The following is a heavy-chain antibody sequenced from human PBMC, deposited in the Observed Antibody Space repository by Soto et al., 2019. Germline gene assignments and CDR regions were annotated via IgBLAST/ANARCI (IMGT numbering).Heavy chain of an antibody. J-gene: IGHJ6*03. CDR2: IWYDGSNK. CDR3: ASAESGLELSSDYYYMDV. Sequence: GGSLRLSCAASGVTFSSYGMHWVRQAPGKGLEWVAVIWYDGSNKYYADSVKGRFTISRDNSKNTLYLQMNSLRAEDTAVYYCASAESGLELSSDYYYMDVWGKGTTVTVSS. D-gene: IGHD1-7*01. CDR1: GVTFSSYG. V-gene: IGHV3-33*01.